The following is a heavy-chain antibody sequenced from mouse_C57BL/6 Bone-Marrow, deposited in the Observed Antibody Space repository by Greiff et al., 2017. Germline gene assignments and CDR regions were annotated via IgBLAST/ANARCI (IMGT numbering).Heavy chain of an antibody. Sequence: EVKLMESGGDLVKPGGSLKLSCAASGFTFSSYGMSWVRQTPDKRLEWVATISSGGSYTYYPDSVKGRFTISRDNAKNTLYLQMRSRKSKDTAMYYCARPRITTVGDYWGQGTTLTVSS. D-gene: IGHD1-1*01. CDR3: ARPRITTVGDY. CDR1: GFTFSSYG. CDR2: ISSGGSYT. V-gene: IGHV5-6*01. J-gene: IGHJ2*01.